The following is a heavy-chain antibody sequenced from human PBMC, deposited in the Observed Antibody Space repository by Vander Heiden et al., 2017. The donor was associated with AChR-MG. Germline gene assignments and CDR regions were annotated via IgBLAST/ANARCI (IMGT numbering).Heavy chain of an antibody. CDR3: AKADVITRRGVTMTPFDY. CDR2: ISGSGGST. V-gene: IGHV3-23*01. Sequence: EVQLLESGGGLVQPGGSLRPSCAASGFTFSSYAMSGVRQAPGKGLEWVSAISGSGGSTYYADSVKGRVTISRDNSKNTLYRQMNSLRAEETAVYYCAKADVITRRGVTMTPFDYWGQGTLVTVSS. D-gene: IGHD3-22*01. J-gene: IGHJ4*02. CDR1: GFTFSSYA.